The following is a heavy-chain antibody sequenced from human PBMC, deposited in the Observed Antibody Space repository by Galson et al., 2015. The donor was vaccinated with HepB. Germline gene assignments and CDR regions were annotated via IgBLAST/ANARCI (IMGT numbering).Heavy chain of an antibody. D-gene: IGHD2-15*01. CDR1: GYTFTSYG. CDR3: AKDIGQDGGILGSGGSCSVACRLQYGMDV. V-gene: IGHV1-18*04. Sequence: SVKVSCKASGYTFTSYGISWVRQAPGQGLEWMGWISAYNGNTNYAQKLQGRVTMTTDTSTSTAYMELRSLRAEDTAVYYCAKDIGQDGGILGSGGSCSVACRLQYGMDVWGQGATVTVSS. J-gene: IGHJ6*02. CDR2: ISAYNGNT.